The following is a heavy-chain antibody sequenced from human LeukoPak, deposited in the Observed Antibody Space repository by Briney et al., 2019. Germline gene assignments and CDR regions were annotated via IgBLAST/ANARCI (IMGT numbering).Heavy chain of an antibody. D-gene: IGHD5-12*01. J-gene: IGHJ3*02. V-gene: IGHV4-39*01. CDR3: ARGPWNSGQVTDAFDI. Sequence: PSETLSLTCTVSGLSISSSSYYWGWIRQPPGKGLEWIGTIYYSGSTYYNPSLKSQVTISVDTSKNQSSLNLSSVTAADTAVDYCARGPWNSGQVTDAFDIWGQGTMVTIFS. CDR1: GLSISSSSYY. CDR2: IYYSGST.